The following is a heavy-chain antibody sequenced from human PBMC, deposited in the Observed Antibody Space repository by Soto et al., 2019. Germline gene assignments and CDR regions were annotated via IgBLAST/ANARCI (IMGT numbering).Heavy chain of an antibody. CDR3: GREASSSCHDN. CDR1: GYTFTSYG. J-gene: IGHJ4*02. Sequence: QVQLVQSGAEVKKPGASVKVSCKDSGYTFTSYGISWVRQAPGQGVEWMGWISAYNGNTNYAQKLQGRVTMTTDTSTSTAYVELRSLRSDDTAVYYCGREASSSCHDNWAQGTLVTVSS. CDR2: ISAYNGNT. D-gene: IGHD6-13*01. V-gene: IGHV1-18*01.